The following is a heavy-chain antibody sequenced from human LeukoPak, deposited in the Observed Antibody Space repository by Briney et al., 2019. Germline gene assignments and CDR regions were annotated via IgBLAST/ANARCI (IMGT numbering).Heavy chain of an antibody. V-gene: IGHV4-61*01. CDR3: AYYGDPPYNWFDP. J-gene: IGHJ5*02. D-gene: IGHD3-10*01. CDR1: GGSVSSGSYY. Sequence: SETLSLTCIVSGGSVSSGSYYWSWIRQPPGKGLEWIAYIYYSGSTNYNPSLTSRVTISVDTSKNQFSLKLSSVTAADTAVYYCAYYGDPPYNWFDPWGQGTLVTVSS. CDR2: IYYSGST.